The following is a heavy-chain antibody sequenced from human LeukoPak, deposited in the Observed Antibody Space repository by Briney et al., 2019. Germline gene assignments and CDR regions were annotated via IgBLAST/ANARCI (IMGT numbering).Heavy chain of an antibody. Sequence: PGGSLRLSCAASGFTFSSYGMTWVRQAPGKGLEWVSLISGSGTNTHYADSVKGRFTISRDNSKNTLFLQMNSMRAEDTAVYYCAKEVWSAMYYFDFWGQGTLVTVSS. CDR1: GFTFSSYG. V-gene: IGHV3-23*01. J-gene: IGHJ4*02. CDR3: AKEVWSAMYYFDF. D-gene: IGHD2-2*01. CDR2: ISGSGTNT.